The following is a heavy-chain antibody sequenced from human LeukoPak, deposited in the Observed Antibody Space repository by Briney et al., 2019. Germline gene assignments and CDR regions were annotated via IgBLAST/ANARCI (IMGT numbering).Heavy chain of an antibody. D-gene: IGHD2-15*01. V-gene: IGHV4-59*01. Sequence: KPSQTLSLTCTVSGGSISSYYWNWIRQPPGKGLEWIGNIYYSGSTNYNPSLNSRVTISVDTSKNQFSLKLSSVTAADTALYYCARLLPSQSDAFDIWGQGTMVTVSS. CDR1: GGSISSYY. CDR3: ARLLPSQSDAFDI. J-gene: IGHJ3*02. CDR2: IYYSGST.